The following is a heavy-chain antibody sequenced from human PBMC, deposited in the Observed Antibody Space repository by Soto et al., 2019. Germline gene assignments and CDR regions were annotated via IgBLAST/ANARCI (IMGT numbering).Heavy chain of an antibody. V-gene: IGHV1-69*06. CDR3: ARDGQGLGWYYDSSGPRQFDP. CDR2: IIPIFGTA. J-gene: IGHJ5*02. D-gene: IGHD3-22*01. Sequence: QVQLVQSGAEVKKPGSSVKVSCKASGGTFSSYAISWVRQAPGQGLEWMGGIIPIFGTANYAQKFQGRVTITADKSTSIAYMEVRSLRSEDTAVNYCARDGQGLGWYYDSSGPRQFDPWGQGTLVTVSS. CDR1: GGTFSSYA.